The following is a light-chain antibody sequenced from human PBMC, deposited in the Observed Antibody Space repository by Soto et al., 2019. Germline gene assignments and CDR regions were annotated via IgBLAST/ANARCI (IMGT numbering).Light chain of an antibody. J-gene: IGKJ4*01. V-gene: IGKV3-11*01. CDR3: QQRSNWPLT. Sequence: DIVLTQSPATLSLSPGERATLSCRASQSVSSYLAWYQQKPGQAPRLLIYGASSRATGIPDRFSGSGSGTDFTLTISSLEPEDFAVYYCQQRSNWPLTFGGGTKVDIK. CDR1: QSVSSY. CDR2: GAS.